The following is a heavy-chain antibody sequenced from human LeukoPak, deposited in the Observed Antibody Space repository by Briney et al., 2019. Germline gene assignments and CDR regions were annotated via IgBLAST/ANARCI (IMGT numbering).Heavy chain of an antibody. V-gene: IGHV4-59*08. CDR3: ARVVQSTDSSGFYLPEYFQH. CDR2: MFYSGST. Sequence: SETLSLTCTVSGGSISSYYWSWIRQPPGKGLEWIGYMFYSGSTYYNPSLKSRVTISVDTSKNQFSLKLRSVTAADTAVYYCARVVQSTDSSGFYLPEYFQHWGQGTLVTVSS. J-gene: IGHJ1*01. D-gene: IGHD3-22*01. CDR1: GGSISSYY.